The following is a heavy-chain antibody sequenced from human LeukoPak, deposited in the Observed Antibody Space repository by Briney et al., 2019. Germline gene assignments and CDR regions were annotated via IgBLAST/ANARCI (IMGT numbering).Heavy chain of an antibody. D-gene: IGHD3-10*01. CDR2: ISGSGGST. Sequence: GGSLRLSCAASGFTFSSYAMSWVRQAPGKGLEWFSVISGSGGSTYYADSVKGRFTISRDNSKNTLYVQMNSLRAEDTAVYYCAKSAYYGNESRYFQYWGQGTLVTVPS. CDR3: AKSAYYGNESRYFQY. V-gene: IGHV3-23*01. J-gene: IGHJ1*01. CDR1: GFTFSSYA.